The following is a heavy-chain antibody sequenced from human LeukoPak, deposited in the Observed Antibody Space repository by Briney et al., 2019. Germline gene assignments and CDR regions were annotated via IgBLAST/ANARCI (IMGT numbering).Heavy chain of an antibody. V-gene: IGHV3-21*01. J-gene: IGHJ6*02. CDR3: ARDDQRTFYGMDV. CDR2: ILSSGNYM. CDR1: GFAFSSYN. Sequence: PGGSLRLSCAASGFAFSSYNMNSGRQAPGKGLEWVSSILSSGNYMYYADSVKGRFTISRDNAKNSLYLQMNSLRVEDTAVYYCARDDQRTFYGMDVWGLGTAVTVSS. D-gene: IGHD3-16*01.